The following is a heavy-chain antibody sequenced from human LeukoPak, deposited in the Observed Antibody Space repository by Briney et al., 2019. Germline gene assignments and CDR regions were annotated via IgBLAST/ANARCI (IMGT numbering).Heavy chain of an antibody. CDR1: GYSFTTYH. J-gene: IGHJ4*02. D-gene: IGHD1-26*01. CDR3: ARESPHTWDFDY. Sequence: GSLKVSCKASGYSFTTYHIHWVRQAPEQGLEWMGIIRDSGTTIYPQKFQGRVTMTRDTSTSTLYMEVSSLRSEDTAVYYCARESPHTWDFDYWGQATLVAVRS. V-gene: IGHV1-46*01. CDR2: IRDSGTT.